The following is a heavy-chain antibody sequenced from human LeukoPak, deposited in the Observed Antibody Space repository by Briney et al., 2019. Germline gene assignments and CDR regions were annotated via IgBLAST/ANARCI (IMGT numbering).Heavy chain of an antibody. J-gene: IGHJ3*01. V-gene: IGHV3-13*01. CDR3: ARGESSYCSGGCYFAS. CDR1: GFTFRSYD. Sequence: GGSLRLSCAASGFTFRSYDMHWVRQATGKGLEWVSGIGTAGEIYYPGSVKGRFTISRENAKNSLYLQMNSLRAGDTAVYYCARGESSYCSGGCYFASWGQGTMVTVSS. CDR2: IGTAGEI. D-gene: IGHD2-21*02.